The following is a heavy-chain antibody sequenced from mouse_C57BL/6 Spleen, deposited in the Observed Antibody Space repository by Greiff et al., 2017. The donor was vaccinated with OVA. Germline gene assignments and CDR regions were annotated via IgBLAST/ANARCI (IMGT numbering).Heavy chain of an antibody. Sequence: QVQLQQPGAELVKPGASVKVSCKASGYTFTRYWMHWVKQRPGQGLEWIGRLHPSDSDTNYNQKFKGKATLTVDKSSSTAYMQLSSLTSEDSAVYYCAIDYYGSSYVGYWGQGTTLTVSS. CDR1: GYTFTRYW. D-gene: IGHD1-1*01. CDR2: LHPSDSDT. CDR3: AIDYYGSSYVGY. J-gene: IGHJ2*01. V-gene: IGHV1-74*01.